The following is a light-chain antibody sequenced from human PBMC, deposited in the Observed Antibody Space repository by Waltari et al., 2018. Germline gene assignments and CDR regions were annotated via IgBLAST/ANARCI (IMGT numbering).Light chain of an antibody. V-gene: IGKV3-20*01. J-gene: IGKJ1*01. CDR3: QQHGTLPAT. CDR2: RAS. Sequence: EIVLTQSPGTASLSPGERVTLSCRASQSVGSSSVAWYQQKPGQAPRLVIYRASRRAPGIPDRFSGSGSGTDFSLTISRLEPEDFAVYYCQQHGTLPATFGQGTKVEIK. CDR1: QSVGSSS.